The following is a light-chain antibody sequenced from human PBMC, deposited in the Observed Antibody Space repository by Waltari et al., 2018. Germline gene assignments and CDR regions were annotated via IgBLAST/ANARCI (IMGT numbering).Light chain of an antibody. Sequence: QSALTQPASVSGSPGPSITIPCTGTSSDVGTYNYVSWYQQHPGKAPKLLIYDVSYRPSGVSYRFSGSKSGNTASLTISGLQAEDEADYYCSSYITTNTLELFGGGTSLTVL. J-gene: IGLJ3*02. V-gene: IGLV2-14*03. CDR3: SSYITTNTLEL. CDR1: SSDVGTYNY. CDR2: DVS.